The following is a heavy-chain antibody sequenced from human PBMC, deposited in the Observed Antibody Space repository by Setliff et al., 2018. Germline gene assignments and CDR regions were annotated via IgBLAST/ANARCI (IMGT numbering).Heavy chain of an antibody. Sequence: PSETLSLTCAVSGVSINSLSWWSWVRQSPGKGLEWIGEIYHDGNSNFNPSVHYSPSLKSRVTMSIDKSNNQFSLKLISMTAADTAVYYCARTCSGSGCYAGLESWGQGTPVTVSS. V-gene: IGHV4-4*02. D-gene: IGHD2-15*01. CDR3: ARTCSGSGCYAGLES. CDR1: GVSINSLSW. J-gene: IGHJ4*02. CDR2: IYHDGNS.